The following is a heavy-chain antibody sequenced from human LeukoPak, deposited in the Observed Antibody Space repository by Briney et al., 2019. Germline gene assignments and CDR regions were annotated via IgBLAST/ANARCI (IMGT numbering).Heavy chain of an antibody. V-gene: IGHV1-2*02. J-gene: IGHJ4*02. CDR2: INPNDGDT. Sequence: ASVKVSCKAFGYTFTDYYMHWVRQAPGQGFEWMGWINPNDGDTNYAQKFQGRVTMTRDTSISTAHMEVSRLRSDDTAVYYCARANFLYCSSTTCLFDYWGQGTLVTVSS. CDR1: GYTFTDYY. CDR3: ARANFLYCSSTTCLFDY. D-gene: IGHD2-2*01.